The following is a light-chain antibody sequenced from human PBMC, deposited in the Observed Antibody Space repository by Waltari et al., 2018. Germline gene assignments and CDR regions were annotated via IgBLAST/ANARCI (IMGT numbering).Light chain of an antibody. V-gene: IGKV2-30*02. Sequence: DVVMTPSPPSLPVTLGQPASISCRSSQSLVHTDGNTYLNWFQQSPGQPPRRLMYKISRRESGVPDRISGSGSGTDFTLKISRVEAEDVGVYYCMQGSHWPRTFGQGTKLEI. CDR1: QSLVHTDGNTY. CDR3: MQGSHWPRT. CDR2: KIS. J-gene: IGKJ2*01.